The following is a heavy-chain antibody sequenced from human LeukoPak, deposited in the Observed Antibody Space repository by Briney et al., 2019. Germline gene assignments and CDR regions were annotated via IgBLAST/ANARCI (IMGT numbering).Heavy chain of an antibody. CDR2: IHYSGTT. Sequence: SETQSLTCTVSRASMSSFFWSWIRQPPGKGLEWIGHIHYSGTTKYNPSLTSRITLSMDTSKSQVSLRLTSVTAADTAMYYCAASGNAWWEGFFHDWGQGTLVSVSS. V-gene: IGHV4-59*03. CDR3: AASGNAWWEGFFHD. J-gene: IGHJ1*01. CDR1: RASMSSFF. D-gene: IGHD2-8*02.